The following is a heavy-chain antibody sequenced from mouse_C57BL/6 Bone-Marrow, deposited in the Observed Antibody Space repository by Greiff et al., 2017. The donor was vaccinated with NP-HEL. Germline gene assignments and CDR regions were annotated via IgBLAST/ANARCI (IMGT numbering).Heavy chain of an antibody. Sequence: EVKLVESGGGLVKPGGSLKLSCAASGFTFSSYTMSWVRQTPEKRLEWVATISGGGGNTYYPASVKGRFTISRDNAKNTLYLQMSSLRSEDTALYYCARQANIHLYYYGSSYDYYAMDYWGQGTSVTVSS. CDR1: GFTFSSYT. CDR2: ISGGGGNT. J-gene: IGHJ4*01. V-gene: IGHV5-9*01. CDR3: ARQANIHLYYYGSSYDYYAMDY. D-gene: IGHD1-1*01.